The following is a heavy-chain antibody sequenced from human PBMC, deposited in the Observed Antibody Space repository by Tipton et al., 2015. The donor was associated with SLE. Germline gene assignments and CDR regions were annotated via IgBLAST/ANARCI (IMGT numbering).Heavy chain of an antibody. CDR3: ALSMTAASGPFDY. J-gene: IGHJ4*02. CDR1: GYSISSGYY. V-gene: IGHV4-38-2*02. Sequence: TLSLTCTVSGYSISSGYYWGWIRQTPGKGLEWIGSVYDSGITYYSPSLKSRVTISVDTSNNQFSLELSSVTAADTAVYYCALSMTAASGPFDYWGQGILVTVS. D-gene: IGHD6-13*01. CDR2: VYDSGIT.